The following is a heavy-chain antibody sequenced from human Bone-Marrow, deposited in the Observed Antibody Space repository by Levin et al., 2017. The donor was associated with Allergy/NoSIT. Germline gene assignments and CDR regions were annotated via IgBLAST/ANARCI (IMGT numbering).Heavy chain of an antibody. D-gene: IGHD5-12*01. CDR3: ARDVSGYDNYWYFDL. Sequence: PGGSLRLSCAASGFTFSSYSMNWVRQAPGKGLEWVSYISSSSSTIYYADSVKGRFTISRDNAKNSLYLQMNSLRDEDTAVYYCARDVSGYDNYWYFDLWGRGTLVTVSS. V-gene: IGHV3-48*02. J-gene: IGHJ2*01. CDR1: GFTFSSYS. CDR2: ISSSSSTI.